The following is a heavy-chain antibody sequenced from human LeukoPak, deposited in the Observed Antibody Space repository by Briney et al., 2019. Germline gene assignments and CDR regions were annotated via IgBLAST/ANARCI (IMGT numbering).Heavy chain of an antibody. CDR1: GGSISSYY. CDR2: IYYSGST. CDR3: ARAVYSSSSWYYYYMDV. J-gene: IGHJ6*03. D-gene: IGHD6-6*01. Sequence: PETLSLTCTVSGGSISSYYWSWIRQPPGKGLEWVGYIYYSGSTNYNPSLKSRVTISVDTSKNQFSLKLSSVTAADTAVYYCARAVYSSSSWYYYYMDVWGKGTTVTVSS. V-gene: IGHV4-59*01.